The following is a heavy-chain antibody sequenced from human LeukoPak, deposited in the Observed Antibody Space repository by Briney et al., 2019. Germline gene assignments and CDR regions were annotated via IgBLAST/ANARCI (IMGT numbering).Heavy chain of an antibody. J-gene: IGHJ4*02. CDR1: GFTFSGYA. V-gene: IGHV3-23*01. CDR2: IIGSGGRT. D-gene: IGHD1-1*01. Sequence: GGSLRLSRAASGFTFSGYAMSWVRQAPGKGLEWVSVIIGSGGRTFYAGSLKGRFTISRDNSRNTLYLQMNSLRAEDTAVYYCARHFTVGNFDYWGQGTLVTVSS. CDR3: ARHFTVGNFDY.